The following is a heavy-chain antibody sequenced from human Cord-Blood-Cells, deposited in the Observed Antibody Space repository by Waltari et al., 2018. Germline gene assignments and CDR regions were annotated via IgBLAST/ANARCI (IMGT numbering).Heavy chain of an antibody. CDR3: ARTSGPNTAMVTIDY. CDR2: IYYSGST. J-gene: IGHJ4*02. D-gene: IGHD5-18*01. Sequence: QVQLQESGPGLVKPSQTLSLTCTVSGGSISSVGSYWSWIRQPPGKGREWIGYIYYSGSTYYNPSLKSRVTISVDTSKNQFSLKLSSVTAADTAVYYCARTSGPNTAMVTIDYWGQGTLVTVSS. V-gene: IGHV4-31*03. CDR1: GGSISSVGSY.